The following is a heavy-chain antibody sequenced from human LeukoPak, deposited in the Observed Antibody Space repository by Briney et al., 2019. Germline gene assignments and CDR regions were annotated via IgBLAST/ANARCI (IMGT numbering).Heavy chain of an antibody. CDR1: GGSISSYY. CDR3: ATSGFETGTSDYFVY. D-gene: IGHD3-10*01. J-gene: IGHJ4*02. Sequence: SETLSLTCTVSGGSISSYYWSWIRQSPGKGLEWIGYAYTSGSTNYNPSLKSRVTMSIDTSTNYFSLKLTSVTADDTAMYYCATSGFETGTSDYFVYWGQGMLVTVSS. V-gene: IGHV4-4*09. CDR2: AYTSGST.